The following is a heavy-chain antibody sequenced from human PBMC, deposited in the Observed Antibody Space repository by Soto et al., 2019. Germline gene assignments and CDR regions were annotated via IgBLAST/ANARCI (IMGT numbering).Heavy chain of an antibody. Sequence: QVQLVQSGAEVKKPGASVKVSCKASGYIFSTSGIIWVRQAPGQGLEWMGWVSPYNGNTNYAQKFQGRVTMTKDTSTSTAYMELRSLRSDDTAVCYCARPSGYDMTLMFFDFWGQGTLVTVSS. CDR3: ARPSGYDMTLMFFDF. D-gene: IGHD5-12*01. CDR1: GYIFSTSG. J-gene: IGHJ4*02. CDR2: VSPYNGNT. V-gene: IGHV1-18*01.